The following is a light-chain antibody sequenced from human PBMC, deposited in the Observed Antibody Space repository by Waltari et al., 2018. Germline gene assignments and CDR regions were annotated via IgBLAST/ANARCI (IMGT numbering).Light chain of an antibody. Sequence: SYVVTQPPSVSVAPGEPATITCGGDNFGTYSVHWYQQKAGKALVLVIFYDSDRPSGIPERFSGSNSGNTATLTISRVEAGDEASYYCHVWHPDVDPGVFGTGTEVTVL. V-gene: IGLV3-21*04. CDR2: YDS. CDR3: HVWHPDVDPGV. J-gene: IGLJ1*01. CDR1: NFGTYS.